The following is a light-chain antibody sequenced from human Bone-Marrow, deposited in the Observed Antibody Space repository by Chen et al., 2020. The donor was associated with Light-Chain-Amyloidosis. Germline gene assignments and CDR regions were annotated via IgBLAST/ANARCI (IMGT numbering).Light chain of an antibody. V-gene: IGLV6-57*01. CDR3: QSYQGSSQGV. J-gene: IGLJ3*02. CDR1: SGSVANNY. CDR2: EDD. Sequence: NFMLTQPHSVSESPGKTVIISCTRSSGSVANNYVQWYQQRPVSSPTTVIYEDDQRPSGVPDRFSGSIDRSSNSASLTISGLKTEDEADYYCQSYQGSSQGVFGGGTKLTVL.